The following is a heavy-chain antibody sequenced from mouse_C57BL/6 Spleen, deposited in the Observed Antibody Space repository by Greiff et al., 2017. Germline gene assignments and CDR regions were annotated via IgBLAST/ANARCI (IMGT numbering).Heavy chain of an antibody. CDR3: ARFPHYYGSSYYAMDY. J-gene: IGHJ4*01. V-gene: IGHV3-8*01. CDR2: ISYSGST. Sequence: EVQLVESGPGLAKPSQTLSLTCSVTGYSITSDYWNWIRKFPGNKLEYMGYISYSGSTYYNPSLKSRISITRDTSKNQYYLQLNSVTTEDTATYYCARFPHYYGSSYYAMDYWGQGTSVTVSS. CDR1: GYSITSDY. D-gene: IGHD1-1*01.